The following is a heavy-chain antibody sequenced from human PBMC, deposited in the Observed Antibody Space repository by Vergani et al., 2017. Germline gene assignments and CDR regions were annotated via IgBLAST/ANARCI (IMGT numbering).Heavy chain of an antibody. CDR2: ISSSSSTI. CDR1: GFTFSSYS. J-gene: IGHJ4*02. CDR3: ARPQGAYGGNSGEFDY. V-gene: IGHV3-48*02. D-gene: IGHD4-23*01. Sequence: EVQLVESGGGLVQPGGSLRLSCAASGFTFSSYSMNWVRQAPGKGLEWVSYISSSSSTIYYADSVKGRFTISRDNAKNSLYLQMNSLRDEDTAVYYCARPQGAYGGNSGEFDYWGQGTLVTVSS.